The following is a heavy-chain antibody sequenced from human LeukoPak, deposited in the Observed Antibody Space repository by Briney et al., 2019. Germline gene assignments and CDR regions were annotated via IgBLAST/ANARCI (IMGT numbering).Heavy chain of an antibody. D-gene: IGHD1-1*01. CDR2: IHNDAVGT. Sequence: GGSLRLSCAASGFTFSTYAMSWVRQAPGKGLEWVSLIHNDAVGTYYAGSVKGRFTISRDNSKNTLYLQMNSLRAEDTALYYCAKFRGGTTTLHHFDYWGQGTLVAVSS. V-gene: IGHV3-23*01. J-gene: IGHJ4*02. CDR3: AKFRGGTTTLHHFDY. CDR1: GFTFSTYA.